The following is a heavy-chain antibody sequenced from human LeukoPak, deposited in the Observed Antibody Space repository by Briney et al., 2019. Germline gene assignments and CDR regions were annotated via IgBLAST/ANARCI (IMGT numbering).Heavy chain of an antibody. CDR3: ARGGGGYNYFDY. Sequence: PSETLSLTCTVSGGSISSYYWSWIRQPPGKGLEWIAYIYYSGSTNYNPSLKSRVTISVDTSKNQFSLKLSSVTAADTAVYYCARGGGGYNYFDYWGQGTLVTVSS. J-gene: IGHJ4*02. D-gene: IGHD5-24*01. CDR2: IYYSGST. CDR1: GGSISSYY. V-gene: IGHV4-59*01.